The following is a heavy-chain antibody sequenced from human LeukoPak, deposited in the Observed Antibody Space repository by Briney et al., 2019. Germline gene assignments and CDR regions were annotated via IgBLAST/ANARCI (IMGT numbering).Heavy chain of an antibody. D-gene: IGHD3-22*01. CDR3: ARFAPYDSSEED. Sequence: SETLSLTCTVSGGSISSGGYYWSWIRQPPGKGLEWIGYIYHSGSTYYNPSLKSRVTISVDTSKNQFSLKLSSVTAADTAVYYCARFAPYDSSEEDWGQGTLVTVSS. CDR2: IYHSGST. J-gene: IGHJ4*02. V-gene: IGHV4-30-2*01. CDR1: GGSISSGGYY.